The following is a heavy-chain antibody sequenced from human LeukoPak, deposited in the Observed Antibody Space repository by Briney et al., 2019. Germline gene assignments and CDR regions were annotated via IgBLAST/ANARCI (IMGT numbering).Heavy chain of an antibody. CDR3: ARGSDYDFWSGYYFDY. CDR1: GGSISSYY. CDR2: IYYSGST. V-gene: IGHV4-59*12. J-gene: IGHJ4*02. D-gene: IGHD3-3*01. Sequence: SETLSLTCTVSGGSISSYYWSWIRQPPGKGLEWIGYIYYSGSTNYNPSLKSRVTMSVDTSKNQFSLKLSSVTAADTAVYYCARGSDYDFWSGYYFDYWGQGTLVTVSS.